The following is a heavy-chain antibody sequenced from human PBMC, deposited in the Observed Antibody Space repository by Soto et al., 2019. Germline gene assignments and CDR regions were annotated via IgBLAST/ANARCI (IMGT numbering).Heavy chain of an antibody. CDR2: IYYSGST. V-gene: IGHV4-39*01. Sequence: PSETLSLTCTVSGGSISSSSYYWGWIRQPPGKGLEWIGSIYYSGSTYYNPSLKSRVTISVDTSKNQFSLKLSSVTAADTAVYYCARTNGSGSYYRLEPGAFDIWGQGTMVTVSS. J-gene: IGHJ3*02. CDR3: ARTNGSGSYYRLEPGAFDI. CDR1: GGSISSSSYY. D-gene: IGHD3-10*01.